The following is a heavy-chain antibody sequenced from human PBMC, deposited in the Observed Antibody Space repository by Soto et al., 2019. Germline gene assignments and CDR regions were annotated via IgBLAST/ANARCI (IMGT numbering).Heavy chain of an antibody. D-gene: IGHD6-13*01. CDR2: IYYSGST. Sequence: SETLSLTCSVSGASISSSSYYWGWLRQPPGKGLEWIGSIYYSGSTYYNPSLKSRVTISVDTSKNQFSLKLSSVTAADTGVYYCASGLPGIAAAATGWFDPWGQGTLVTVSS. V-gene: IGHV4-39*01. J-gene: IGHJ5*02. CDR1: GASISSSSYY. CDR3: ASGLPGIAAAATGWFDP.